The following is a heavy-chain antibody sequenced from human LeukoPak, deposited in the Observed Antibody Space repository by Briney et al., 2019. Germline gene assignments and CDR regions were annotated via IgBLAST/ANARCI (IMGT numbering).Heavy chain of an antibody. CDR3: ARGRRSQGFDY. V-gene: IGHV4-59*01. J-gene: IGHJ4*02. CDR1: GGSFSGYY. D-gene: IGHD3-3*01. Sequence: PSETLSLTCAVYGGSFSGYYWSWIRQPPGKGLEWIGYIYYSGSTNYNPSLKSRVTISVDTSKNQFSLKLSSVTAADTAVYYCARGRRSQGFDYWGQGTLVTVSS. CDR2: IYYSGST.